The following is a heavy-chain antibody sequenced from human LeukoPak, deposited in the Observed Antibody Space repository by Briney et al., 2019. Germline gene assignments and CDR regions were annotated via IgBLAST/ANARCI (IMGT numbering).Heavy chain of an antibody. D-gene: IGHD1-26*01. CDR1: GGSISSYY. CDR3: ASGPYLWERTKYFQH. CDR2: IYTSGST. V-gene: IGHV4-4*07. J-gene: IGHJ1*01. Sequence: KTSETLSLTCTVSGGSISSYYWSWIRQPAGKGLEWIGRIYTSGSTNYNPSLKSRVTISVDTSKNQFSLKLSSVTAADTAVYYCASGPYLWERTKYFQHWGQGTLVTVSS.